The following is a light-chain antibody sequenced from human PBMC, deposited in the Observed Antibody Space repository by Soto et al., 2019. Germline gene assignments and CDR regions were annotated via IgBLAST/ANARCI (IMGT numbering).Light chain of an antibody. CDR3: QQSYTTPYT. Sequence: DIVMTQSPDSLAVSLGERATINCKSSQSVFYLSNNKNFLAWFQQRPGQPPKLLIHWASTRESGVPDRFSGSGSGTDFSLTTSSLQAEDVALYYCQQSYTTPYTFGQGTNLEI. J-gene: IGKJ2*01. CDR2: WAS. CDR1: QSVFYLSNNKNF. V-gene: IGKV4-1*01.